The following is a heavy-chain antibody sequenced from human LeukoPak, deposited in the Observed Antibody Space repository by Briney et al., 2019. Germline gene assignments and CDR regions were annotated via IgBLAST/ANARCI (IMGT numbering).Heavy chain of an antibody. J-gene: IGHJ5*02. D-gene: IGHD3-10*01. CDR2: IYYSGST. V-gene: IGHV4-59*12. CDR3: ARGLGIYYGSAKLGP. Sequence: SETLSLTCTVSGGSISSYYWSWIRQPPGKGLEWIGYIYYSGSTNYNPSLKSRVTISVDTSKNQFSLKLSSVTAADTAVYYCARGLGIYYGSAKLGPWGQGTLVTVSS. CDR1: GGSISSYY.